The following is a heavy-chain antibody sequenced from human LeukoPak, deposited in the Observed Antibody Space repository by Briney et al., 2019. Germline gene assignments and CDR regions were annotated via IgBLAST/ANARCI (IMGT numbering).Heavy chain of an antibody. J-gene: IGHJ4*02. V-gene: IGHV3-33*06. D-gene: IGHD3-10*01. CDR1: GFTFSLYG. CDR3: VKDSRGANFFGDFDY. Sequence: PGRSLRLSCAASGFTFSLYGMHWVRQAPGKGLEWVALISNDGSKTYYADSVKGRFTISRDNSKNTVYLQVSSLRADDTAVYYCVKDSRGANFFGDFDYWGQGTLVTVSS. CDR2: ISNDGSKT.